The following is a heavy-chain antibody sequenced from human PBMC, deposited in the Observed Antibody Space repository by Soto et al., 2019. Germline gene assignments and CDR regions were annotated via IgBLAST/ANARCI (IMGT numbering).Heavy chain of an antibody. CDR2: INSDGSST. CDR3: VRTSLVVASATREDY. Sequence: EVQLVESGGGLVQPGGSLRLSCAASGFTFRRYWMHWVRQAPGKGLVWVSRINSDGSSTSYADSVKGRFTISRDNAKNTLYLQMNSLRAEDTAVYYCVRTSLVVASATREDYWGQGTLVTVYS. V-gene: IGHV3-74*01. D-gene: IGHD2-15*01. J-gene: IGHJ4*02. CDR1: GFTFRRYW.